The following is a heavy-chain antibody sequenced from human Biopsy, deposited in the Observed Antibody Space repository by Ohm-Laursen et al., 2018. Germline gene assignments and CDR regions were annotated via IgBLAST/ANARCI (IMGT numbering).Heavy chain of an antibody. Sequence: SDTLSLTCSVSGGSFSGYYWSWIRQPPGKGLEWIGHISYTGYTSYNASLKSRVTISVDTSRNHFSLRLRSVTAADTAMYYCASVVLGPTNDAFDLWGQGTMVVVSS. V-gene: IGHV4-59*07. CDR1: GGSFSGYY. J-gene: IGHJ3*01. CDR3: ASVVLGPTNDAFDL. D-gene: IGHD3-22*01. CDR2: ISYTGYT.